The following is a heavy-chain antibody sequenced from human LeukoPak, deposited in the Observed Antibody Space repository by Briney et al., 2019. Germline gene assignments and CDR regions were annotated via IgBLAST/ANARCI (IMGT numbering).Heavy chain of an antibody. CDR2: IYYSGST. V-gene: IGHV4-39*07. Sequence: SETLSLTCTVSGGSISSSSYYWGWIRQPPGKGLEWIGSIYYSGSTYYNPSLKSRVTISVDTSKNQFSLKLSSVTAADTAVYYCARKYGSGISGAFDIWGQGTMVTVSS. CDR3: ARKYGSGISGAFDI. CDR1: GGSISSSSYY. D-gene: IGHD3-10*01. J-gene: IGHJ3*02.